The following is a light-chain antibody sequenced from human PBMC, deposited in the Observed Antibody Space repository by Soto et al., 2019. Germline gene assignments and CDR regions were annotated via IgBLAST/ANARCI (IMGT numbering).Light chain of an antibody. CDR3: QQTYSGPPS. CDR2: SVK. CDR1: QKISVY. J-gene: IGKJ1*01. V-gene: IGKV1-39*01. Sequence: DIQLTQSPSSLSAFVGDKVTITCRASQKISVYLNWYQQKAGRPTKLLSYSVKNLQTWVPSRFSGASSGPDVNLTISALQPEDIATDHCQQTYSGPPSFGQGTRVEI.